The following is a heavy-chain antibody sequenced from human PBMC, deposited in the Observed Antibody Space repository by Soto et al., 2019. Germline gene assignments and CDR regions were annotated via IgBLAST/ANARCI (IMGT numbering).Heavy chain of an antibody. V-gene: IGHV3-33*01. D-gene: IGHD3-3*01. CDR1: GFTFSSYG. CDR3: ARGIPVEGDAFDI. J-gene: IGHJ3*02. Sequence: QVQLVESGGGVVQPGRSLRLSCAASGFTFSSYGMHWVRQAPGKGLEWVAVIWYDGSNKYYADSVKGRFTISRDNSKNTLYLQMNSLRAEDTAVYYCARGIPVEGDAFDIWGQGTMVTVSS. CDR2: IWYDGSNK.